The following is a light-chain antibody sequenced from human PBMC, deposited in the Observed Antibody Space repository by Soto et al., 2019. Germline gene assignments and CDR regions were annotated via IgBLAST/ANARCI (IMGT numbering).Light chain of an antibody. CDR2: GAS. CDR3: QEYGSSPKFT. CDR1: QSVSSTY. J-gene: IGKJ3*01. Sequence: EIVLTQSPATLSLSPGERATLSCRASQSVSSTYLAWYQQKPGQAPRLLIYGASNRATGIPDRFSGSGSGADFTLTISRLEPEDFAVYYCQEYGSSPKFTFGPGTTVDIK. V-gene: IGKV3-20*01.